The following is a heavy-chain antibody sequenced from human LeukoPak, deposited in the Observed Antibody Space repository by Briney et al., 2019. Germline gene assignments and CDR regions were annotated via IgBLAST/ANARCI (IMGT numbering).Heavy chain of an antibody. CDR2: IYYSGST. Sequence: PSETLSLTCAVSGGSISSGGYSWSWIRQPPGKGLEWIGYIYYSGSTNYNPSLKSRVTISVDTSKNQFSLKLSSVTAADTAVYYCARDGRYYDFWSGYSGGGNDAFDIWGQGTMVTVSS. CDR1: GGSISSGGYS. CDR3: ARDGRYYDFWSGYSGGGNDAFDI. D-gene: IGHD3-3*01. J-gene: IGHJ3*02. V-gene: IGHV4-30-4*07.